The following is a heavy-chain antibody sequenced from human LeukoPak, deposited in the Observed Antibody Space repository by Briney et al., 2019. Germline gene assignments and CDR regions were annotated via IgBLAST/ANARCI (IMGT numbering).Heavy chain of an antibody. J-gene: IGHJ4*02. V-gene: IGHV4-59*01. D-gene: IGHD6-13*01. CDR2: IYYSGTT. CDR3: ARASSSWTFDY. Sequence: SETLSLTCSVSGGSISSYYWSWIRQPPGKGLEWIGYIYYSGTTNYYPSLNSRVTISVDTSKNQFSLKLSSVTAADTAVYYCARASSSWTFDYWGQGTLVTVSS. CDR1: GGSISSYY.